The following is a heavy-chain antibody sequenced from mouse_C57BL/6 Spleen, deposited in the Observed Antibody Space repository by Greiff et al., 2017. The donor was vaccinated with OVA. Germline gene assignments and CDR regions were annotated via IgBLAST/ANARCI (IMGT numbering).Heavy chain of an antibody. D-gene: IGHD2-4*01. CDR2: IYPGDGDT. CDR3: ARSMITHYYAMDD. J-gene: IGHJ4*01. Sequence: VQLQQSGPELVKPGASVKISCKASGYAFSSSWMNWVKQRPGKGLEWIGRIYPGDGDTNYNGKFKGKATLTADKSSSTAYMQLSSLTSEDSAVYFCARSMITHYYAMDDWGQGTTVTVSS. V-gene: IGHV1-82*01. CDR1: GYAFSSSW.